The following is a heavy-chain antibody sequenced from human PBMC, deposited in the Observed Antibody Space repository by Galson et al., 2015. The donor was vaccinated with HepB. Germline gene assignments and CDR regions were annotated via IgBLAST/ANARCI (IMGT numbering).Heavy chain of an antibody. D-gene: IGHD3-10*01. CDR2: IYYTGST. J-gene: IGHJ5*02. CDR3: ARQDIRGSGSYRLNWFDP. CDR1: GGSISNYY. Sequence: SETLSLTCTVSGGSISNYYWSWIRQPPGKGLGWIGYIYYTGSTKYNPSLKSRVTISVDTSKNQFSLKLSSVTAADTALYYCARQDIRGSGSYRLNWFDPWGQGTLVTVSS. V-gene: IGHV4-59*08.